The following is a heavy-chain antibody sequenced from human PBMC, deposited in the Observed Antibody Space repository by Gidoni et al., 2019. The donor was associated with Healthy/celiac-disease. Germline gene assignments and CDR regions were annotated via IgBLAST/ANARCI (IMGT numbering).Heavy chain of an antibody. J-gene: IGHJ5*02. V-gene: IGHV3-64D*06. CDR2: ISSNGGST. CDR3: VNGGDCSSTSCYWYWFDP. CDR1: GSKLSSSA. D-gene: IGHD2-2*01. Sequence: EVQLVESGGGLVQPGGSLSLSCSASGSKLSSSARHWVRQAPGKGLEYVSAISSNGGSTYYADSVKGRFTISRDNSKYTLYLQMSSLRAEDTAVYYCVNGGDCSSTSCYWYWFDPWGQGTLVTVSS.